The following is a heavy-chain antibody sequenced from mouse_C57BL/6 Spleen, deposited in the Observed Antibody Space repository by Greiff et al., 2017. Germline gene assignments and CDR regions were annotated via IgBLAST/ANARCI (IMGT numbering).Heavy chain of an antibody. CDR3: ARERDGNYFDY. D-gene: IGHD2-1*01. J-gene: IGHJ2*01. Sequence: VKLQQPGAELVRPGSSVKLSCKASGYTFTSYWMHWVKQRPIQGLEWIGNIDPSDSETHYNQKFKDKATLTVDKSSSTADMQLSSLTSEDSAVYYCARERDGNYFDYWGQGTTLTVSS. CDR1: GYTFTSYW. V-gene: IGHV1-52*01. CDR2: IDPSDSET.